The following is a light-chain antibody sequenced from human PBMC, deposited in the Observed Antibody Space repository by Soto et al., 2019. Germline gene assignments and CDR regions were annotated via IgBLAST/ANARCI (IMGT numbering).Light chain of an antibody. Sequence: DIQMTQSPSSLSTSVGDSVTITCRTSQGISNYLAWYQQEPGKVPKLLIYAASTLQSGVPSRFSGSGSGTDFTLTIGSLQPEDVATYYCQEYNSAPVAFGQGTKV. J-gene: IGKJ1*01. CDR2: AAS. V-gene: IGKV1-27*01. CDR1: QGISNY. CDR3: QEYNSAPVA.